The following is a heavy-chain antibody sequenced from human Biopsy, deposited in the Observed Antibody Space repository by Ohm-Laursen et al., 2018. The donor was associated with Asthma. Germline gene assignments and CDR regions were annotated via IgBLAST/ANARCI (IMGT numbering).Heavy chain of an antibody. V-gene: IGHV1-69*06. CDR3: ASPSSSREILYYYYNMDI. D-gene: IGHD6-13*01. J-gene: IGHJ6*02. Sequence: SVKVSCKASGGTFGNYAISWVRQAPGLGLEWMGGISPVFGSTNIAQKFQGRVTISADIFSKTAYLEVSSLRSDDTAVYYCASPSSSREILYYYYNMDIWGQGTTVTV. CDR1: GGTFGNYA. CDR2: ISPVFGST.